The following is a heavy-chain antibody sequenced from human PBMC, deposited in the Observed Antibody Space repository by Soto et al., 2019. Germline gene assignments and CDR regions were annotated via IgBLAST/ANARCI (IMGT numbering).Heavy chain of an antibody. V-gene: IGHV4-59*01. D-gene: IGHD6-19*01. CDR1: GGSISSYY. Sequence: PSETLSLTCTVSGGSISSYYWSWIRQPPGKGLEWIGYIYYSGSTNYNPSLKSRVTISVDTSKNQFSLKLSSVTAADTAVYYCARGRIAVAGVDYWGQGTLVTVS. J-gene: IGHJ4*02. CDR2: IYYSGST. CDR3: ARGRIAVAGVDY.